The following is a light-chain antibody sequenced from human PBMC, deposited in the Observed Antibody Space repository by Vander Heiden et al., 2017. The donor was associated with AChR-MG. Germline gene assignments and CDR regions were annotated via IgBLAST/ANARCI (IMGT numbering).Light chain of an antibody. CDR1: SGGGGGYNY. Sequence: SALTQPASVSGSPGQSITISCTGTSGGGGGYNYGYWYHQHPGKDPKLMVYEVSNRPSAVSNRFSGSKSGNTASLTISGLQAEDEADYYCSSYTSSSTLVFGGGTKLTVL. V-gene: IGLV2-14*01. CDR2: EVS. CDR3: SSYTSSSTLV. J-gene: IGLJ2*01.